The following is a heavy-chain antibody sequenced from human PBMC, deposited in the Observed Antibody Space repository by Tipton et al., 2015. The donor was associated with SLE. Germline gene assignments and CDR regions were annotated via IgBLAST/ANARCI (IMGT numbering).Heavy chain of an antibody. Sequence: TLSLTCTVSGGSISSGDYYWSWIRQPPGKGLEWIGYIYYSGSTNYNPSLKSRVTISVDTSKNQFSLKLSSVTAADTAVYYCARGQVGATPFYYYYMDVWGKGTTVTVSS. V-gene: IGHV4-30-4*01. CDR2: IYYSGST. CDR1: GGSISSGDYY. J-gene: IGHJ6*03. D-gene: IGHD1-26*01. CDR3: ARGQVGATPFYYYYMDV.